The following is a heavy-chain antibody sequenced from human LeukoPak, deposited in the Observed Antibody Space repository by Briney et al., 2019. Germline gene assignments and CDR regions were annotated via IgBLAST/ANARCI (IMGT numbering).Heavy chain of an antibody. Sequence: GSLRLSCAASGFRFSSYEMNWVRQAPGQGLGWGSAISGSGGSTYYADSVKGRFTISRDNSKNTLYLQMNSLRAEDTAVYYCAKARGSGLVATNYWGQGTLVTVSS. J-gene: IGHJ4*02. D-gene: IGHD5-12*01. CDR3: AKARGSGLVATNY. CDR1: GFRFSSYE. CDR2: ISGSGGST. V-gene: IGHV3-23*01.